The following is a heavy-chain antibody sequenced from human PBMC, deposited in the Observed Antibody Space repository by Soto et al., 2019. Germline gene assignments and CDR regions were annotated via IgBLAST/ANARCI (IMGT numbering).Heavy chain of an antibody. CDR3: ARGPIGDAAMVTNYFDY. Sequence: SLRLSFADSGFTFSNYAINWVRQAPCNGLEWVAVLSYDANNKHYADSVKVRFTISRDNSKNTLFLQMNSLRPEDTAIYYCARGPIGDAAMVTNYFDYWGQGTLVTVSS. J-gene: IGHJ4*02. D-gene: IGHD5-18*01. CDR1: GFTFSNYA. CDR2: LSYDANNK. V-gene: IGHV3-30-3*01.